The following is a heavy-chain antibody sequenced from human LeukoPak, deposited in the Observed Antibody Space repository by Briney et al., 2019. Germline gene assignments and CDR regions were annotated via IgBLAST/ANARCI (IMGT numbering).Heavy chain of an antibody. V-gene: IGHV3-30-3*02. J-gene: IGHJ4*02. CDR3: AKWLNN. CDR2: ISYAGSNN. CDR1: GFTFSSYT. Sequence: GGSLRLSCAASGFTFSSYTMDWVRQAPGKGLEWVARISYAGSNNYYADSVKGRFTISSDNPKNTLDLQMNSLRAEDTAVYYCAKWLNNWGQGTLVTVSA. D-gene: IGHD6-19*01.